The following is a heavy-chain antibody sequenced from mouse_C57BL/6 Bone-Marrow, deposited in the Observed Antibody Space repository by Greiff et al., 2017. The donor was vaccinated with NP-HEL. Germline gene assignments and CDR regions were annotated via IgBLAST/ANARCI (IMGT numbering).Heavy chain of an antibody. CDR1: GFTFSSYA. D-gene: IGHD2-4*01. J-gene: IGHJ4*01. Sequence: DVQLQESGGGLVKPGGSLKLSCAASGFTFSSYAMSWVRQTPEKRLEWVATISDGGSYTYYPDNVKGRFTISRDNAKNNLYLQMSHLKSEDTAMYYCARGYDYHYYAMDYWGQGTSVTVSS. CDR2: ISDGGSYT. CDR3: ARGYDYHYYAMDY. V-gene: IGHV5-4*01.